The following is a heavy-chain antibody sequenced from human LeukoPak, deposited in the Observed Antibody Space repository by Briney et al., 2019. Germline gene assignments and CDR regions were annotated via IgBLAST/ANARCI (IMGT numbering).Heavy chain of an antibody. J-gene: IGHJ4*02. Sequence: VSVKVSCKASGYTFIGYYLHWVRQAPGQGLEWMGWISAYNGNTNYAQKLQGRVTMTTDTSTSTAYMELRSLRSDDTAVYYCARDPLYDILTGYYSRFDYWGQGTLVTVSS. CDR1: GYTFIGYY. CDR2: ISAYNGNT. V-gene: IGHV1-18*04. D-gene: IGHD3-9*01. CDR3: ARDPLYDILTGYYSRFDY.